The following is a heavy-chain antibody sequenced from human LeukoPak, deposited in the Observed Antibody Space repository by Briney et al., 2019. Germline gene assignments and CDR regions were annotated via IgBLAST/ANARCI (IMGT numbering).Heavy chain of an antibody. CDR2: INPSGGST. D-gene: IGHD6-19*01. Sequence: GASVKVSCKASGYTFTSYYIHWVRQAPGQGLEWMGIINPSGGSTSYAQKFQGRVTMTRDMSTSTVYMELSSLRSEDTAVYYCARDSSGWGPDYWGQGTLVTVSS. J-gene: IGHJ4*02. V-gene: IGHV1-46*01. CDR1: GYTFTSYY. CDR3: ARDSSGWGPDY.